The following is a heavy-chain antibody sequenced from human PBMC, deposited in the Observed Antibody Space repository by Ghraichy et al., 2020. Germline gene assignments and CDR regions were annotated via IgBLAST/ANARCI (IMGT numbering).Heavy chain of an antibody. J-gene: IGHJ4*02. Sequence: SVKVSCKASGYILTGYHMHWVRQAPGQGLEWMGWINPNTGATNYAQKFQGRVTMTRDTSIRTAYMELSSLTSDDTAVYYCARDQWQLPSGIDYWGQGTLVTVSS. D-gene: IGHD1-26*01. V-gene: IGHV1-2*02. CDR1: GYILTGYH. CDR3: ARDQWQLPSGIDY. CDR2: INPNTGAT.